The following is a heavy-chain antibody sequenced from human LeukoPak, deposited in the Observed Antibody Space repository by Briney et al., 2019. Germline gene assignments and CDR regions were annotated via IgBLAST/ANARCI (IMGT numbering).Heavy chain of an antibody. CDR3: VRSSGSPHYMDV. D-gene: IGHD1-26*01. V-gene: IGHV4-59*01. CDR2: IYYSGST. CDR1: GGSISSYS. Sequence: PSETLSLTWTVSGGSISSYSWNWIRQPPGKGLEWIGYIYYSGSTNYNPSLKSRVTISVDTSKNQFSLKLSSVTAADTAVYYCVRSSGSPHYMDVWGKGTTVTVSS. J-gene: IGHJ6*03.